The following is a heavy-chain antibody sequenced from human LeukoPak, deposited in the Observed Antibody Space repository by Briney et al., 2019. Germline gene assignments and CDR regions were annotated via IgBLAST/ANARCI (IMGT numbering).Heavy chain of an antibody. CDR3: ARVGDIAAAGTGDY. D-gene: IGHD6-13*01. J-gene: IGHJ4*02. V-gene: IGHV3-11*05. CDR1: GFTFSDYY. CDR2: ISSDSSFR. Sequence: GGSLRLSCAASGFTFSDYYMRWIRQAPGKGLEWVSYISSDSSFRAYADSVKGRFTISRDNAKNSLYLQMNSLRAEDTALYYCARVGDIAAAGTGDYWGQGTLVTVSS.